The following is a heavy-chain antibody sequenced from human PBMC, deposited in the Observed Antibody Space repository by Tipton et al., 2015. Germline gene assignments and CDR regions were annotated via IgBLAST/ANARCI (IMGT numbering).Heavy chain of an antibody. CDR3: ARRYYDFWSGCFDY. CDR1: EDIFRSYW. V-gene: IGHV5-51*01. Sequence: QSGAEVKKPGESLKISCKGSEDIFRSYWIGWVCQMPGKGLEWMGIIYPGDSDTRYSPSFQGQVTISADKSISTAYLQWSSLKASDTAVYYCARRYYDFWSGCFDYWGQGTLVTVSS. J-gene: IGHJ4*02. CDR2: IYPGDSDT. D-gene: IGHD3-3*01.